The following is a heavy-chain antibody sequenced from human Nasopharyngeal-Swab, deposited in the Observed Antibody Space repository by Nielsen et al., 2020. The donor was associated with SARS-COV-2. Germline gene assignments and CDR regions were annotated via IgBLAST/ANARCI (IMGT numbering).Heavy chain of an antibody. J-gene: IGHJ4*02. CDR3: ARPRLPAGGHEAADY. Sequence: AETLSLFCAGSGLTFSDYYMSWIRQAPGKGLEWISFTSGSGNTKYYADSVKGRFTISRDNAKNSLYLQMNSLRADDTAVYYCARPRLPAGGHEAADYWGQGTLVTVSS. CDR2: TSGSGNTK. D-gene: IGHD6-13*01. CDR1: GLTFSDYY. V-gene: IGHV3-11*04.